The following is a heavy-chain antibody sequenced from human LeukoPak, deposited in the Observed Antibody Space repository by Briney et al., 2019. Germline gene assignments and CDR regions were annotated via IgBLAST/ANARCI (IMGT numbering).Heavy chain of an antibody. D-gene: IGHD2-8*02. CDR3: AKDGSWSCTD. CDR2: IAHHGNNK. V-gene: IGHV3-30*02. Sequence: GGSLRLSCAASGFTFGSSAMHWVRQGPGKGLEWVAYIAHHGNNKYYADSVEGRFTISRDNSKRTLYLQMNSLRVDDTAVYYCAKDGSWSCTDWGQGTLVTVSS. CDR1: GFTFGSSA. J-gene: IGHJ4*02.